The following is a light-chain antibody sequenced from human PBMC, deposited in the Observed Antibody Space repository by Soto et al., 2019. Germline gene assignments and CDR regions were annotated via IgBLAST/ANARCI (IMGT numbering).Light chain of an antibody. V-gene: IGKV1-39*01. CDR1: QSISSY. CDR3: QQYNDYSAT. CDR2: AAS. Sequence: DIQMTQSPSSLSASVGDRVTITCRASQSISSYLNWYQQKPGKAPKLLIYAASSLQSGVPSRFSGSGSGTDFTLTISSLQPDDFVTYYCQQYNDYSATFGQGTKVDIK. J-gene: IGKJ1*01.